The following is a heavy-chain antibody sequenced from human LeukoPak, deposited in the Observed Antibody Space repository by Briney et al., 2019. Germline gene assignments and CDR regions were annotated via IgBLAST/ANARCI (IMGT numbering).Heavy chain of an antibody. CDR2: IIPILGIA. CDR3: ARGRVLTTVTTRRFSDWFDP. D-gene: IGHD4-11*01. J-gene: IGHJ5*02. CDR1: GGTFSSYA. V-gene: IGHV1-69*04. Sequence: VASVKVSCKASGGTFSSYAISWVRQAPGQGLEWMGRIIPILGIANYAQKFQGRVTITADKSTSTAYMELSSLRSEDTAVYYCARGRVLTTVTTRRFSDWFDPWGQGTLVTVSS.